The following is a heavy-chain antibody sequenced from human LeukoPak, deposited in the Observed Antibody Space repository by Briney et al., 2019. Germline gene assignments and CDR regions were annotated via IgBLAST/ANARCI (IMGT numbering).Heavy chain of an antibody. J-gene: IGHJ4*02. V-gene: IGHV4-4*02. Sequence: SETLSLTCAVSGGSISSSNWWRWVRQSPGKGPEWIGEIHHSGSTNYNPSLKSRVTISVDKSKNQFSLKLSSVTAADTAVYYCTTYYYDSSGYYAPDWGQGTLVTVSS. D-gene: IGHD3-22*01. CDR1: GGSISSSNW. CDR3: TTYYYDSSGYYAPD. CDR2: IHHSGST.